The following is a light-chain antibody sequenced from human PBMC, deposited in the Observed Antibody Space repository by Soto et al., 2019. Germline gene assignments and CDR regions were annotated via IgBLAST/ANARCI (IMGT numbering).Light chain of an antibody. CDR1: SSDIGGYNY. Sequence: QSVLTQPASVSGSPRQSITISCTGTSSDIGGYNYVSWYQQHPGKAPKLMIFEVIDRPSGVSDRFSGSKSGNTASLTISSLQFEDEADYYCCSYTTTYTLVFGGGTKLTVL. CDR2: EVI. V-gene: IGLV2-14*01. CDR3: CSYTTTYTLV. J-gene: IGLJ3*02.